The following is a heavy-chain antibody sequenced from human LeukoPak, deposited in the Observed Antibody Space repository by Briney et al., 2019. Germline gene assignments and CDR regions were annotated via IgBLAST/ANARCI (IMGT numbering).Heavy chain of an antibody. Sequence: GGSLRLSCAASGFTFSSYEMNWIRQAPGKGLEWVSFIGSSGTTKYYADSVKGRFTISRDNAKNSLYLQMNSLRAEDTAVYYCARDRFAPWRPVMDYFDYWGQGALVTVSS. D-gene: IGHD2-8*01. J-gene: IGHJ4*02. CDR1: GFTFSSYE. CDR3: ARDRFAPWRPVMDYFDY. CDR2: IGSSGTTK. V-gene: IGHV3-48*03.